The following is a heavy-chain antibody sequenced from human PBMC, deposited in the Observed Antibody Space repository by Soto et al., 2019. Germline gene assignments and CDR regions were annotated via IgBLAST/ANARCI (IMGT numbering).Heavy chain of an antibody. V-gene: IGHV3-30-3*01. CDR1: GVTFSSNA. J-gene: IGHJ6*02. Sequence: QVQLVESGGGVVQPGRSLRLSCAASGVTFSSNAMHWVRQAPGKGLEWVAVVSYDGSDKYYADSVKGRFTISRDKSKNTRYLQMNSLRDEDTAVYFCSRDRRDYYYYYGMDVWGQGTTVTVSS. D-gene: IGHD5-12*01. CDR2: VSYDGSDK. CDR3: SRDRRDYYYYYGMDV.